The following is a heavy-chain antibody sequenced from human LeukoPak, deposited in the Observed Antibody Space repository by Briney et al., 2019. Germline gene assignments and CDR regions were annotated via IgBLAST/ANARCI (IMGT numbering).Heavy chain of an antibody. CDR3: VRVRDWNYFDY. CDR1: GGSISSYY. D-gene: IGHD3/OR15-3a*01. J-gene: IGHJ4*02. V-gene: IGHV4-4*07. CDR2: IYISGST. Sequence: SETLSLTCTVSGGSISSYYWSWIRQPAGKGLEWSGRIYISGSTNYNPSLKSRVTMSVDTSKNQFSLKLSSVTAADTAVYFCVRVRDWNYFDYWGQGALVTVSS.